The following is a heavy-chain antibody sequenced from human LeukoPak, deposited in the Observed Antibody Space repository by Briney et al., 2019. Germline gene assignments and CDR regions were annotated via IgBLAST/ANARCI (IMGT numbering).Heavy chain of an antibody. J-gene: IGHJ4*02. CDR3: AKRAVATNYFDY. Sequence: PGGSLRLSCAASGFTFSSFGMHWVRQAPGKGLEWVALISYDGSNNYYADSVKGRFTISRDNSKNTLYLQMNSLRAEDTAVYYCAKRAVATNYFDYWGQGTLVTVPS. CDR1: GFTFSSFG. CDR2: ISYDGSNN. D-gene: IGHD1-26*01. V-gene: IGHV3-30*18.